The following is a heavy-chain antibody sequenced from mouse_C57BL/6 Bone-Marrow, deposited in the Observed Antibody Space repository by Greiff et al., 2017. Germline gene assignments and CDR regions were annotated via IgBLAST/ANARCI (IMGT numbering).Heavy chain of an antibody. D-gene: IGHD1-1*01. CDR2: INPNYGTT. Sequence: EVQLQQSGPELVKPGASVKISCKASGYSFTDYNMNWVKQSNGKSLEWIGVINPNYGTTSYNQKFKGKATLTVDQSSSTAYMQLNSLTSEDSAVYYCASMRHYGSSPYWYFDVWGTGTTVTVSS. J-gene: IGHJ1*03. CDR1: GYSFTDYN. V-gene: IGHV1-39*01. CDR3: ASMRHYGSSPYWYFDV.